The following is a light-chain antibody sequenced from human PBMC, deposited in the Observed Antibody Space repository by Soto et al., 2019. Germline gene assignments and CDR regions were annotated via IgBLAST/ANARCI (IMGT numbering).Light chain of an antibody. CDR3: QHYNNWPIT. Sequence: DIVMTQSPATLSLSPGERASLSCRASQSISHDLAWYQQKPGLPPRPLIYGASTRATGVPARFSGSGSGTEFTLTISGLQSEDFAVYYCQHYNNWPITFGGGTKVDI. J-gene: IGKJ4*01. CDR2: GAS. CDR1: QSISHD. V-gene: IGKV3-15*01.